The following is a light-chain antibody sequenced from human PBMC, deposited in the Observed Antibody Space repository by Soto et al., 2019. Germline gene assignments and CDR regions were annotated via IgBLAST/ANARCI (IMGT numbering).Light chain of an antibody. J-gene: IGLJ3*02. CDR3: SSFAGSNNWV. V-gene: IGLV2-8*01. CDR2: EVS. CDR1: SGDVGGYNY. Sequence: QSALTQPPSASGSPGQSVTISCTGTSGDVGGYNYVSWYQQRPGKAPKLMIYEVSKRPSGVPDRFSGSKSGNTASLTVSGLQAEDEADYYCSSFAGSNNWVFGGGTKVTVL.